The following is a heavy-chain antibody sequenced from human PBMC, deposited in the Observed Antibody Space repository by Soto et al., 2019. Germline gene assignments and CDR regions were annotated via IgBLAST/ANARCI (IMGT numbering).Heavy chain of an antibody. D-gene: IGHD3-10*01. CDR1: GFTFSSYG. V-gene: IGHV3-23*01. CDR2: ISGSGSNT. J-gene: IGHJ6*01. CDR3: AKDFTMVRGLHTPPI. Sequence: GGSLRLSCAASGFTFSSYGMSWVRQAPGKGLEWVSAISGSGSNTYYADSVKGRFTISRDNSKNTLYLEMNSLRAEDTAVFYCAKDFTMVRGLHTPPIWGQGTTVTVSS.